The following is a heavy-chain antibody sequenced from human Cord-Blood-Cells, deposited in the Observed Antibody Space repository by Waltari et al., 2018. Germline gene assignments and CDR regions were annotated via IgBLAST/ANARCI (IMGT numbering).Heavy chain of an antibody. D-gene: IGHD2-21*01. CDR3: ARSGVGFCGGDCYWFDY. V-gene: IGHV4-38-2*01. J-gene: IGHJ4*02. CDR2: IYHSGST. Sequence: QVQLQESGPGLVKPSETLSLTCAVSGYSISSAYYWGWIRQPPGKGLEWIGSIYHSGSTYYNPSLKSRVTISVDTSKNQFSLKLSSVTAADTAVYYCARSGVGFCGGDCYWFDYWGQGTLVTVSS. CDR1: GYSISSAYY.